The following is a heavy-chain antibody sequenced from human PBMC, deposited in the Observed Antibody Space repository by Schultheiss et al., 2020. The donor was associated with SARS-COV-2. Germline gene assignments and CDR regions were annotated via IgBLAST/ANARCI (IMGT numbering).Heavy chain of an antibody. CDR1: GFTFSSYA. CDR2: IRYDGSNK. Sequence: GGSLRLSCAASGFTFSSYAMSWVRQAPGKGLEWVAFIRYDGSNKYYADSVKGRFTISRDNAMNSLYLQMDSLRAEDTAVYYCARFGNTGTYSNWFDPWGQGTLVTVSS. J-gene: IGHJ5*02. CDR3: ARFGNTGTYSNWFDP. D-gene: IGHD1-1*01. V-gene: IGHV3-30*02.